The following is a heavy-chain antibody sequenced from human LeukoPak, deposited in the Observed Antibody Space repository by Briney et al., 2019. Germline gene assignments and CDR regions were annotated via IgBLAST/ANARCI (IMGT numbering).Heavy chain of an antibody. D-gene: IGHD1-26*01. V-gene: IGHV4-38-2*01. J-gene: IGHJ3*02. CDR1: GYSISSGYY. CDR3: ARLVDLGLGNAFDI. CDR2: IYHSGST. Sequence: SETLSLTCAVSGYSISSGYYWGWIRQPPGKGLEWIGSIYHSGSTYYNPSLKSRVTISVDTSKNQFSLKLSSVTAADTAVYYCARLVDLGLGNAFDIWGQGTMVTVSS.